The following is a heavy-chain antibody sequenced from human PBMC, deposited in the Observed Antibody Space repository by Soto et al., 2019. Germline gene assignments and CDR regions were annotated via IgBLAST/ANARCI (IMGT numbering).Heavy chain of an antibody. CDR2: IGSGGAT. D-gene: IGHD3-22*01. V-gene: IGHV3-23*01. CDR1: GFTFSSYA. CDR3: AKENSAYHYDY. J-gene: IGHJ4*02. Sequence: EVQLLESGGGLVQPGGSLRLSCAASGFTFSSYAMSWVRQAPGKGLEWVSTIGSGGATYYADSVKGRFTISRGTSKTTLYLQMNSLRAEDTAVYYCAKENSAYHYDYWGQGTLVTASS.